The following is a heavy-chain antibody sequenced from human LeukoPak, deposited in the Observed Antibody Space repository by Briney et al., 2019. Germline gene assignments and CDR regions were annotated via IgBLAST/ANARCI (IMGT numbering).Heavy chain of an antibody. CDR3: ASGGIAVAASYYYYGGR. J-gene: IGHJ6*04. CDR1: GGTFSSYA. Sequence: GASVKVSCKASGGTFSSYAISWVRQAPGQGLEWMGGIIPIFGTANYAQKFQGRVTITADESTSTAYMELSSLRSEDTAVYYCASGGIAVAASYYYYGGRLGQRDHGHRLL. D-gene: IGHD6-19*01. V-gene: IGHV1-69*01. CDR2: IIPIFGTA.